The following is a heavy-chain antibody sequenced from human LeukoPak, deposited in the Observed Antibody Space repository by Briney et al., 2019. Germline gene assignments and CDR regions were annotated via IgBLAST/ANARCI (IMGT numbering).Heavy chain of an antibody. D-gene: IGHD2-21*02. CDR3: TKLVVVTAAAGMDV. CDR2: IRSKAYGGTT. J-gene: IGHJ6*02. V-gene: IGHV3-49*03. Sequence: GGSLRLSCAASGFTFSNYAMSWFRQAPGKGLEWVGFIRSKAYGGTTEYAASVKGRFTISRDDSKSIAYLQMNSLKTEDTAVYYCTKLVVVTAAAGMDVWGQGTTVTVSS. CDR1: GFTFSNYA.